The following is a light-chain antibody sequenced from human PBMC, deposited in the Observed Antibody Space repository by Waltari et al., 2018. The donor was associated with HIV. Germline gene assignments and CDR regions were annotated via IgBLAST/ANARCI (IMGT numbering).Light chain of an antibody. CDR1: SGAFGLYNN. CDR3: TSYTTTATLV. J-gene: IGLJ3*02. V-gene: IGLV2-14*03. Sequence: QSVLTQPASVSGSPGQSFTISCTGASGAFGLYNNSSCYQQPPGKVPTNIMYRVKSRPSGVSDRFSGSKSGNTASLTISGLQSEDEADYYCTSYTTTATLVFGGGTKLTVL. CDR2: RVK.